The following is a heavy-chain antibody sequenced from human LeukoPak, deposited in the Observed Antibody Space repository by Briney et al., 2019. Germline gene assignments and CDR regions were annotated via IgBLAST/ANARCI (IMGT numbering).Heavy chain of an antibody. J-gene: IGHJ6*02. V-gene: IGHV4-31*03. Sequence: SQTLSLTCTVSGGSISSGGYYWSWIRQPPGEGLEWIGYIYYTGSVDYNASLKSRLTISLDTSKNRFSLKLNSVTAADTAVYYCARDHSYYFGSQTSTLDVWGQGTAVTVSS. D-gene: IGHD3-10*01. CDR2: IYYTGSV. CDR1: GGSISSGGYY. CDR3: ARDHSYYFGSQTSTLDV.